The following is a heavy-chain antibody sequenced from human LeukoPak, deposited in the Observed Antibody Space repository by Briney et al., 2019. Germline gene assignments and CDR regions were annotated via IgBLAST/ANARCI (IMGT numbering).Heavy chain of an antibody. CDR1: RFTFTNYA. CDR3: AKDLLSDYYYYYMDV. V-gene: IGHV3-23*01. Sequence: GGSLRLSCAASRFTFTNYAMSWVRQAPGKGREWVSAISGSGRSTSYADSVKGRFTISRDNSKTTLYLQMNSLRAEDTAVYYCAKDLLSDYYYYYMDVWGKGTTVTVSS. CDR2: ISGSGRST. D-gene: IGHD2-2*01. J-gene: IGHJ6*03.